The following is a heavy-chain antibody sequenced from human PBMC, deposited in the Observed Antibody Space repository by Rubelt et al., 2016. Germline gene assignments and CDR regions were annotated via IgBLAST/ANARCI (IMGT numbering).Heavy chain of an antibody. V-gene: IGHV3-23*01. Sequence: EVQLLESGGGLVQPGGSLRLSCAASGFTFTNYAMSWVRQAPGMGLEWVSAITGAGGSTYYADSVKGRFTISRDNSKNTLYLQMSTLGAEETAVYYCAKFGAPVVGASRDWFDPWGQGTLVIVSS. J-gene: IGHJ5*02. CDR2: ITGAGGST. D-gene: IGHD1-26*01. CDR3: AKFGAPVVGASRDWFDP. CDR1: GFTFTNYA.